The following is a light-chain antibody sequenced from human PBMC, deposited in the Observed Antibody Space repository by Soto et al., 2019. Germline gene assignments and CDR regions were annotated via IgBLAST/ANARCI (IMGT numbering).Light chain of an antibody. Sequence: EIVLTQSPATLSLSPGEGATLSFRASQSIDRYLAWYQQKPGQAPRLLIYGASNRATGIPDRFSGSGSGTDFTLTISRLEPEDFAVYYCQQYGSSGTFGQGTKVDIK. V-gene: IGKV3-20*01. CDR1: QSIDRY. CDR3: QQYGSSGT. J-gene: IGKJ1*01. CDR2: GAS.